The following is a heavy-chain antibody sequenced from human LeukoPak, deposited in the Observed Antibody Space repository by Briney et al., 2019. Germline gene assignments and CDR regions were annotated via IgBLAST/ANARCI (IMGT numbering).Heavy chain of an antibody. J-gene: IGHJ4*02. Sequence: PSETLSLTCAVYGGSFSSYYWGWIRQPPGKGLEWIGSIYYSGSTYYNPSLKSRVTISVDTSKNQFSLKLSSVTAADTAVYYCARAPLGQWLVADNGYYFDYWGQGTLVTVSS. D-gene: IGHD6-19*01. CDR1: GGSFSSYY. CDR3: ARAPLGQWLVADNGYYFDY. CDR2: IYYSGST. V-gene: IGHV4-39*07.